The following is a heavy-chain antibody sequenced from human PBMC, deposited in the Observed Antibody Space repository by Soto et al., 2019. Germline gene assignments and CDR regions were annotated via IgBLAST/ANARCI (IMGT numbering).Heavy chain of an antibody. D-gene: IGHD2-2*01. J-gene: IGHJ6*02. CDR1: GGSFSGYY. CDR2: INHSGST. CDR3: ARGRYCSSTSCYAKYYYYYGMDV. Sequence: KSSETLSLTCAVYGGSFSGYYWSWIRQPPGKGLEWIGEINHSGSTNYNPSLKSRVTISVDTSKNQFSLKLSSVTAADTAVYYCARGRYCSSTSCYAKYYYYYGMDVWGQGTTVTVSS. V-gene: IGHV4-34*01.